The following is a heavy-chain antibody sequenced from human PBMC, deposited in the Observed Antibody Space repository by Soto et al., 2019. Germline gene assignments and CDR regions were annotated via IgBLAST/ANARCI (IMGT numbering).Heavy chain of an antibody. J-gene: IGHJ4*02. V-gene: IGHV1-2*02. CDR3: GRGRSGQIGLLD. CDR1: GYTFTGYY. D-gene: IGHD1-26*01. CDR2: INPNSGGT. Sequence: DSVKVSCKASGYTFTGYYMHWVRQAPGQGLEWMGWINPNSGGTNYAQKFQGRVTMTRDTSITTVYMELKNLSPDDTAVYYCGRGRSGQIGLLDWGKGPSVTGS.